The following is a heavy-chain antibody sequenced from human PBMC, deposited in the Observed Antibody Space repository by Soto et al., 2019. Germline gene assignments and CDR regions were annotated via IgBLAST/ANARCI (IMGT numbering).Heavy chain of an antibody. Sequence: GGSLRLSCAASGFTFSFYAINWVRQAPGKGLEWVAFISGNGDTEGYADSVKGRFTISRDNSKNTLSLEMNSLRVEDTAVYYCTRAAIKGELLDFWGQGTQVTVSS. CDR3: TRAAIKGELLDF. D-gene: IGHD1-26*01. CDR2: ISGNGDTE. J-gene: IGHJ4*02. CDR1: GFTFSFYA. V-gene: IGHV3-23*01.